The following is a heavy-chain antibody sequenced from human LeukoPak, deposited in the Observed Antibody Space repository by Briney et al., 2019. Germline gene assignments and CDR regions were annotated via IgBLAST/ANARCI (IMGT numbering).Heavy chain of an antibody. D-gene: IGHD3-10*01. V-gene: IGHV4-59*08. Sequence: SETLSLTCTVCGGPISSYYWSWIRQPPGKGLEWIGYIYYSGSTNYPPSLKGRVTISVDTSKNQFSLKLSSVTAADTAVYYCARHLARRFGPISPSGWFDPWGQGTLVTVSS. CDR2: IYYSGST. CDR3: ARHLARRFGPISPSGWFDP. J-gene: IGHJ5*02. CDR1: GGPISSYY.